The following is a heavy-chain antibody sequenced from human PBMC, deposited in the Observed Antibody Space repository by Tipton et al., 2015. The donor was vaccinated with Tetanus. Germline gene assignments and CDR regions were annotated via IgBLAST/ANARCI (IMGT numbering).Heavy chain of an antibody. V-gene: IGHV3-23*01. CDR1: GFTVSNTD. CDR3: TKRIFPLPPNF. Sequence: SLRLSCAASGFTVSNTDMDWVRQAPGKGPEWVSGLSKRGRTYYTESVEGRFTISRDSSKNTLNLQMDSLRVEGTATYYCTKRIFPLPPNFWGQGTLVTVSP. J-gene: IGHJ4*02. CDR2: LSKRGRT. D-gene: IGHD2/OR15-2a*01.